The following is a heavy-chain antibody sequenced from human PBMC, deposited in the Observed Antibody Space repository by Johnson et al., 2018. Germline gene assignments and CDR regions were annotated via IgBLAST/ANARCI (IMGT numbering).Heavy chain of an antibody. Sequence: EVLLLESGGGLVQXGGSXRLXCAASGFTFSSDWMHWVRQAPGKGMVWVSRTNSDGSSTSYADPVKVRYTIYRANAKTTLYLQMNSLRAEDTAVYYCARTPRFDYYDSSGYQYFQHWGQGTLVTVSS. CDR3: ARTPRFDYYDSSGYQYFQH. CDR1: GFTFSSDW. J-gene: IGHJ1*01. D-gene: IGHD3-22*01. V-gene: IGHV3-74*01. CDR2: TNSDGSST.